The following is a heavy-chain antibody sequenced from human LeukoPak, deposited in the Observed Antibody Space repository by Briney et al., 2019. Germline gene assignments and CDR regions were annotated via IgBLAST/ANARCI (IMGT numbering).Heavy chain of an antibody. CDR3: ARHRDGYTYGYDY. D-gene: IGHD5-18*01. CDR1: GYSFATYW. CDR2: VYPGDSDV. Sequence: PGESLKISCKGSGYSFATYWIGWVRQMPGKGLEWMGIVYPGDSDVRYSPSFQGQVTISVDKSINTAYLQWSSLKASDTAKFYCARHRDGYTYGYDYWGQGTLVTVSS. V-gene: IGHV5-51*01. J-gene: IGHJ4*02.